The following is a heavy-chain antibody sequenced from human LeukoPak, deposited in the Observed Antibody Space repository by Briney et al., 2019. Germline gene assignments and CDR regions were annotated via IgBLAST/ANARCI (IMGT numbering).Heavy chain of an antibody. J-gene: IGHJ4*02. CDR1: GGTFSSYA. Sequence: SEKVSCKASGGTFSSYAISWVRQAPGQGLEWMGGIIPIFGTANYAQKFQGRVTITADESTSTAYMELSSLRSEDTAVYYCARSRYDILTGYYSPRRYYYFDYWGQGTLVTVSS. D-gene: IGHD3-9*01. CDR3: ARSRYDILTGYYSPRRYYYFDY. CDR2: IIPIFGTA. V-gene: IGHV1-69*13.